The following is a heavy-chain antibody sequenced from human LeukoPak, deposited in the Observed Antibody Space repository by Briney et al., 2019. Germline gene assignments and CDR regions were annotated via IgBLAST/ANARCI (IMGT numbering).Heavy chain of an antibody. CDR3: ARAPAGHVLDF. Sequence: GGSLRLSCAASGFTISGNYMAWVRQAPVKGLEWVSVVSGGGTTDYADSVKGRFTISRDDSKNTLYLQMNSLRAEGTAVYYCARAPAGHVLDFWDQGSLVTVSS. J-gene: IGHJ4*02. CDR1: GFTISGNY. V-gene: IGHV3-53*01. CDR2: VSGGGTT. D-gene: IGHD6-6*01.